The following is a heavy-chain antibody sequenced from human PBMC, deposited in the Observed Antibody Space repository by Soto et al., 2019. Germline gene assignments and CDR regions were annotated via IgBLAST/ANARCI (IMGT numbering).Heavy chain of an antibody. CDR1: GYTFTSYA. CDR3: AREKLERLWGDYYYYGMDV. CDR2: INAGNGNT. J-gene: IGHJ6*02. Sequence: ASVKVSCKASGYTFTSYAMHWVRQAPGQRLEWMGWINAGNGNTKYSQKFQGRVTITRDTSASTAYMELSSLRSEDTAVYYCAREKLERLWGDYYYYGMDVWGQGTTVTV. D-gene: IGHD1-1*01. V-gene: IGHV1-3*01.